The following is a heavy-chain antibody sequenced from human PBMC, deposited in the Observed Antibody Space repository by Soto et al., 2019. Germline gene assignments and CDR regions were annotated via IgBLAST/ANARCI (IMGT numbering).Heavy chain of an antibody. CDR1: GGSINSNNYY. Sequence: SETLSLTCTVSGGSINSNNYYWAWIRQPPGKGLAWIASIYYDGSTYYNPSLKSRVSISVDTSKNHFSLKLSSATAADTAVYYCAKVVVAATRHTDFDSWGQGTLVTSPQ. D-gene: IGHD2-15*01. J-gene: IGHJ4*02. V-gene: IGHV4-39*02. CDR2: IYYDGST. CDR3: AKVVVAATRHTDFDS.